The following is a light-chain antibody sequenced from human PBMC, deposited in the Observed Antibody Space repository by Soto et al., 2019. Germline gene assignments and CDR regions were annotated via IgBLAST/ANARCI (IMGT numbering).Light chain of an antibody. Sequence: EIVLTQSPATLSLSPMEIATLSFRASPSVTNFLAWYQQKPGQAPRLLMYDASTRATGIPDRFSGSGSGTDFTLTISRLEPEDFAVYYCQQYHTSPLTFGGGTKVDIK. CDR2: DAS. J-gene: IGKJ4*01. V-gene: IGKV3-20*01. CDR3: QQYHTSPLT. CDR1: PSVTNF.